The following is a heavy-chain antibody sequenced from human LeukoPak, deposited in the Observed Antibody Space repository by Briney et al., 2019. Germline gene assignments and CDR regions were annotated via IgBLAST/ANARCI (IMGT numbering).Heavy chain of an antibody. J-gene: IGHJ6*02. CDR2: INPNSGGT. D-gene: IGHD3-22*01. CDR3: AGGRYYYDSSGYYSYYYYYGMDV. Sequence: ASVKVSCKASGYTFTGYYMHWVRQAPGQGLEWMGWINPNSGGTNYAQKFQGWVTMTRDTSISTAYMVLSRLRSDDTAVYYCAGGRYYYDSSGYYSYYYYYGMDVWGQGTTVTVSS. CDR1: GYTFTGYY. V-gene: IGHV1-2*04.